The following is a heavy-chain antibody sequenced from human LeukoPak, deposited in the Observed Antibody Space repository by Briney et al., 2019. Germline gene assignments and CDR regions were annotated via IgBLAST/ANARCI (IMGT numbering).Heavy chain of an antibody. Sequence: WGSLRLSCAASGFTFSSYAMHWVRQAPGKGLEWVAVISYDGSNKYYADSVKGRFTISRDNSKNTLYLQMNSLRAEDTAVYYCARDRIAYSGSYYGDYWGQGTLVTVSS. V-gene: IGHV3-30-3*01. CDR1: GFTFSSYA. CDR2: ISYDGSNK. D-gene: IGHD1-26*01. CDR3: ARDRIAYSGSYYGDY. J-gene: IGHJ4*02.